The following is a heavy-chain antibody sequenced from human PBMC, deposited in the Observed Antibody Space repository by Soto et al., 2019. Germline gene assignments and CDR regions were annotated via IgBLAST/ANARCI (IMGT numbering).Heavy chain of an antibody. Sequence: PSETLSLTCTVSGGSISSHYWSWIRQPPGQGLEWIGYIYYSGSTNYNPSLKSRVTISVDTSKNQFSLKLTSVTAADTAVYYCALHRRTTVAKFLFDNCGQGALVTVSS. CDR1: GGSISSHY. CDR2: IYYSGST. CDR3: ALHRRTTVAKFLFDN. V-gene: IGHV4-59*08. D-gene: IGHD4-17*01. J-gene: IGHJ4*02.